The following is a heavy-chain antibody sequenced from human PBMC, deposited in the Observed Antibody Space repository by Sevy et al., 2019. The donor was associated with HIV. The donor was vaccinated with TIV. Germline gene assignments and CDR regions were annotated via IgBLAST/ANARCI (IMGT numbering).Heavy chain of an antibody. D-gene: IGHD3-10*01. CDR1: GFTFDDYA. J-gene: IGHJ4*02. CDR3: AKDWSTMVRGPSGY. CDR2: ISWNSGSI. V-gene: IGHV3-9*01. Sequence: GGSLRLSCAASGFTFDDYAMHWVRQAPGKGLEWVSGISWNSGSIGYADSVKGRFTISKDNAKNSLYLQMTSLRAEDTALYYCAKDWSTMVRGPSGYWGQGTLVTVSS.